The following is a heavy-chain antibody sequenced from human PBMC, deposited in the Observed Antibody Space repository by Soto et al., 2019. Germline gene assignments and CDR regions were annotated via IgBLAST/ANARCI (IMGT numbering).Heavy chain of an antibody. Sequence: AGGSLRLSCAASGFTFSNAWMSWVRQAPGKGLGWVGRIKSKTDGGTTDYAAPVKGRFTISRDDSKNTLYLQMNSLKTEETAGYYWTTDMNRITISGVVGTDYWGQGTLVTVSS. D-gene: IGHD3-3*01. CDR3: TTDMNRITISGVVGTDY. CDR2: IKSKTDGGTT. J-gene: IGHJ4*02. V-gene: IGHV3-15*01. CDR1: GFTFSNAW.